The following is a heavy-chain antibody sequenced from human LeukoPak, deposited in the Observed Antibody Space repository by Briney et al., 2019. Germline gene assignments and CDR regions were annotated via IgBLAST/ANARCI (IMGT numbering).Heavy chain of an antibody. D-gene: IGHD2-21*01. CDR3: AKEFPAQARNFDY. Sequence: PGRSLRLSCAASGFTFSSYGMHWVRQAPGKGLEWVAVISYDGSNKYYADSVKGRFTISRDNSKNTLYLQMNSLRAEDTAVYYCAKEFPAQARNFDYWGQGTLVTVSS. CDR1: GFTFSSYG. J-gene: IGHJ4*02. CDR2: ISYDGSNK. V-gene: IGHV3-30*18.